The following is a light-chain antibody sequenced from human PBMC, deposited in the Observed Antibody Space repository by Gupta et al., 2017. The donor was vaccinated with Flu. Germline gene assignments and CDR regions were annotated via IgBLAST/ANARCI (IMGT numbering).Light chain of an antibody. Sequence: SPEQTQDPAGSVALGHKVRTTCHGDSLRNSYASWYQQNPGQAPVLVIYAKNIRPSGNPDRISGSSSGNTASLTIAGAQAEDEADYYCNSRDSTDNHQAVFGGGTELTVL. CDR2: AKN. CDR1: SLRNSY. J-gene: IGLJ2*01. V-gene: IGLV3-19*01. CDR3: NSRDSTDNHQAV.